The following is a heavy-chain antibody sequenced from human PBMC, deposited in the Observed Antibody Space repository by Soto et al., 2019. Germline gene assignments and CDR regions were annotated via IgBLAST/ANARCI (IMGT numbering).Heavy chain of an antibody. D-gene: IGHD6-6*01. J-gene: IGHJ4*02. CDR1: GFSIIGHY. CDR2: IYSSGTT. CDR3: ARRYSSPSLPDY. V-gene: IGHV4-4*07. Sequence: TLSLTCSVSGFSIIGHYWSWIRLPAGRRLQWVGRIYSSGTTNYNPSLKSRVRMSVDTDRNSFSLRVDSVTAADTAMYYCARRYSSPSLPDYWGQGTLVTVSS.